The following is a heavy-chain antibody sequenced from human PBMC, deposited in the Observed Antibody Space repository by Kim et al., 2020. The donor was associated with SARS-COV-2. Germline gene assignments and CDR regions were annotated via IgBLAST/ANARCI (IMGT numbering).Heavy chain of an antibody. CDR3: ARAGYSSSFYYYYGMDV. D-gene: IGHD6-13*01. CDR2: IIPIFGTA. J-gene: IGHJ6*02. V-gene: IGHV1-69*06. Sequence: SVKVSCKASGGTFSNYAISWVRQAPGQGLEWMGGIIPIFGTANYAQKFQGRVTITADKSTSTAYMELSSLRSEDTAVYYCARAGYSSSFYYYYGMDVWGQGTTVTVSS. CDR1: GGTFSNYA.